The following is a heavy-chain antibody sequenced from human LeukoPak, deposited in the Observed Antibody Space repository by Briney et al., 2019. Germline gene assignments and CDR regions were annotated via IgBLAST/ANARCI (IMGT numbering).Heavy chain of an antibody. J-gene: IGHJ4*02. CDR2: IYYSGST. D-gene: IGHD1-26*01. V-gene: IGHV4-38-2*01. CDR1: GYSISSGYY. Sequence: KPSETLSLTCAVSGYSISSGYYWGWIRQPPGKGLEWIGSIYYSGSTYYNPSLKSRVTISVDTSKNQFSLKLRSVTAADTAVYYCGHSGIYYLFDYWGQGSLVTVSS. CDR3: GHSGIYYLFDY.